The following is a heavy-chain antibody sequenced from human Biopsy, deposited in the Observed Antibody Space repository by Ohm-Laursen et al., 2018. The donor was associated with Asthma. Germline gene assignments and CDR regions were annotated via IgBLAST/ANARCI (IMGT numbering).Heavy chain of an antibody. CDR1: GFTFGDYC. D-gene: IGHD4-17*01. V-gene: IGHV3-7*01. Sequence: GSLRLSCAASGFTFGDYCMSWVRQVPGQGLEWVANIKHDGSEKNHVDSLKGRFTISRDNAKSLLFLQMNSLRAEDTAVYYCARPRWGPYGYWGQGTLVTVSS. CDR3: ARPRWGPYGY. CDR2: IKHDGSEK. J-gene: IGHJ4*02.